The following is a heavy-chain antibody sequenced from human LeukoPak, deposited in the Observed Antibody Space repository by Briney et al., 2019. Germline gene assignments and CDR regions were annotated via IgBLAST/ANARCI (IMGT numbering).Heavy chain of an antibody. J-gene: IGHJ4*02. V-gene: IGHV3-74*01. CDR1: GFTFSRYW. D-gene: IGHD3-16*01. Sequence: GGSLRLSCAASGFTFSRYWMHCVRHAPGKGLVWVSHINTDGSSTTYADSVKGRFTISRDNAKNTLYLQMNSLRAEDTAVYYCARWGRYGAGDYWGQGTLVTVPS. CDR2: INTDGSST. CDR3: ARWGRYGAGDY.